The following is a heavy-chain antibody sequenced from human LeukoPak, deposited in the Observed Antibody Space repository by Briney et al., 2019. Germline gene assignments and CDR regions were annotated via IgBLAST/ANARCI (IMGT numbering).Heavy chain of an antibody. J-gene: IGHJ4*02. CDR1: GFTFSGSA. CDR2: IRSKANSYAT. V-gene: IGHV3-73*01. CDR3: TRGYYYDSSGFS. D-gene: IGHD3-22*01. Sequence: PGGSLRLSCAAPGFTFSGSAMHWVRQASGKGLEWVGRIRSKANSYATAYAASVKGRFTISRDDSKNTAYLQMNSLKTEDTAVYYCTRGYYYDSSGFSWGQGTLVTVSS.